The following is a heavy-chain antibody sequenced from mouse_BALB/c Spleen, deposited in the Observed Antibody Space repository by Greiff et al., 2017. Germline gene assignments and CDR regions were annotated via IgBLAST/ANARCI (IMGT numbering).Heavy chain of an antibody. CDR1: GYTFTSYT. J-gene: IGHJ4*01. D-gene: IGHD2-3*01. V-gene: IGHV1-4*01. Sequence: QVQLQQSGAELARPGASVKMSCKASGYTFTSYTMHWVKQRPGQGLEWIGYINPSSGYTNYNQKFKDKATLTADKSSSTAYMQLSSLTSEDSAVYYCARGGLYDGYYAYAMDYWGQGTSVTVSS. CDR2: INPSSGYT. CDR3: ARGGLYDGYYAYAMDY.